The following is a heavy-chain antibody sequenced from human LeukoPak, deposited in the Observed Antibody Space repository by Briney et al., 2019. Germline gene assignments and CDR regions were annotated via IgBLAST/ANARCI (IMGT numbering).Heavy chain of an antibody. D-gene: IGHD2-2*03. CDR1: GGSIGGGDYY. V-gene: IGHV4-30-4*08. CDR3: ARGLFGYCSSTSCYRWFDP. Sequence: SETLSLTCTVSGGSIGGGDYYWSWIRQPPGKGLEWIGYTYYSGSTYYNPSLKSRITISVNTSKSQFSLKLSSVTAADTAVYYCARGLFGYCSSTSCYRWFDPWGQGTLVTVSS. J-gene: IGHJ5*02. CDR2: TYYSGST.